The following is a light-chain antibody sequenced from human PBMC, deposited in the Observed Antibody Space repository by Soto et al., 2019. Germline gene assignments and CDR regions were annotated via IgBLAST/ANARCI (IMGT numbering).Light chain of an antibody. CDR1: QSLAYSDGNTY. CDR2: KVS. CDR3: MQGTRWPPYT. J-gene: IGKJ2*01. V-gene: IGKV2-30*01. Sequence: DVVMTQSPLSLPVTLGQPASISCRSSQSLAYSDGNTYLNWFQQRPGQSPRRLIYKVSNRDSGVPDRFSGSGSGTDFTLKISRVEAEDVGVYYCMQGTRWPPYTFGQRTKLEIK.